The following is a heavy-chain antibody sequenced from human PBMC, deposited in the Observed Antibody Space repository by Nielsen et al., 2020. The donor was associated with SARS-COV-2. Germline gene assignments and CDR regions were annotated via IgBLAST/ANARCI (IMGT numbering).Heavy chain of an antibody. CDR3: ARHQGGVPNDFDY. CDR1: GYSFTSYW. J-gene: IGHJ4*02. Sequence: GESLKISCKGSGYSFTSYWISWVRQMPGKGLEWMGRIDPSDSYTNYSPSFQGHVTISADKSISTAYLQWSSLKASDTAMYYCARHQGGVPNDFDYWGQGTLVTVSS. CDR2: IDPSDSYT. D-gene: IGHD3-16*01. V-gene: IGHV5-10-1*01.